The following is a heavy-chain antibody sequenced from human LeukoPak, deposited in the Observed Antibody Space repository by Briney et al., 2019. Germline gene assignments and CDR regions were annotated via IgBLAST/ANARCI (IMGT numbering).Heavy chain of an antibody. CDR1: GGTFSSYA. D-gene: IGHD3-3*01. V-gene: IGHV1-69*04. CDR3: ARLGNYDFWSGYQHYFDY. Sequence: ASVKVSCKASGGTFSSYAIGWVRQAPGQGLEWMGRIIPILGIANYAQKFQGRVTITADKSTSTAYMELRSLRSDDTAVYYCARLGNYDFWSGYQHYFDYWGQGTLVTVSS. CDR2: IIPILGIA. J-gene: IGHJ4*02.